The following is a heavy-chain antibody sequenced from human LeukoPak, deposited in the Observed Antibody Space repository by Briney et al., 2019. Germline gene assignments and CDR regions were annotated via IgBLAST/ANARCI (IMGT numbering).Heavy chain of an antibody. Sequence: SETLSLTCTVSGDSISSHYWSWIRQSPGKGLEWIGYVHYSGGATYNPSLKSRVTISVDTSKNQFSLKLSSVTAADTAVYYCAREVNYGDLNVFDYWGQGTLVTVSS. V-gene: IGHV4-59*11. CDR1: GDSISSHY. D-gene: IGHD4-17*01. CDR3: AREVNYGDLNVFDY. CDR2: VHYSGGA. J-gene: IGHJ4*02.